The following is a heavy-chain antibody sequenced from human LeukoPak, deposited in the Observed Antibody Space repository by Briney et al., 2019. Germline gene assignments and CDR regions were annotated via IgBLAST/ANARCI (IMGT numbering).Heavy chain of an antibody. D-gene: IGHD3-10*01. Sequence: GGSLRLSCAASGFNFGSYSMTWVRQAPGKGLEWVSVIDRSGVTHYADSVKGRFTISGDNSKNSLYLQMNSLRTEDTALYYCAKGKNTGSYLSHVDYWGQGTLVTVSS. CDR1: GFNFGSYS. J-gene: IGHJ4*02. CDR2: IDRSGVT. CDR3: AKGKNTGSYLSHVDY. V-gene: IGHV3-43*02.